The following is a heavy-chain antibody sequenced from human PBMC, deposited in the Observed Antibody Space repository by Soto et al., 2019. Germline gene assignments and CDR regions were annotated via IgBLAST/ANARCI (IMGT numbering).Heavy chain of an antibody. D-gene: IGHD3-3*02. J-gene: IGHJ4*02. Sequence: VGSLRLSCAASGFTFSSYGMHWVRQAPGKGLEWVAVISYDGSNKYYADSVKGRFTISRDNSKNTLYLQMNSLRAEDTAVYSCAKDYSIFLDYWGQGTLVNVSS. CDR3: AKDYSIFLDY. CDR2: ISYDGSNK. V-gene: IGHV3-30*18. CDR1: GFTFSSYG.